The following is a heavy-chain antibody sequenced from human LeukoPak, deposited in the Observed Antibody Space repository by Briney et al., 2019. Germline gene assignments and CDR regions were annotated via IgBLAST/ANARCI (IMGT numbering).Heavy chain of an antibody. Sequence: ASVKVSCKASGNTFPGNYLHWVRQAPGQGPEWMGWINPNSGCTNTAQKFQGRVSITRDTSISTVYIQLKRLTSDDTAVYYCAGGSSYYFFDYWGQGVLVTVSS. CDR2: INPNSGCT. D-gene: IGHD6-13*01. CDR1: GNTFPGNY. J-gene: IGHJ4*02. V-gene: IGHV1-2*02. CDR3: AGGSSYYFFDY.